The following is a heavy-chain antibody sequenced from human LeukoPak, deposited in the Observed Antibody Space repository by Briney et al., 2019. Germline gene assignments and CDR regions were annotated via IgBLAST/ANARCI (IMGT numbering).Heavy chain of an antibody. J-gene: IGHJ3*02. Sequence: SVKVSCKASGGTFSSYAISWVRQAPGQGLEWMGGIIPIFGTANYAQKFQGRVTITADESTSTAYMELSSLRSEDTAVYYCARAARGRANAFDIWGQGTMVTVSS. D-gene: IGHD1-26*01. V-gene: IGHV1-69*13. CDR3: ARAARGRANAFDI. CDR1: GGTFSSYA. CDR2: IIPIFGTA.